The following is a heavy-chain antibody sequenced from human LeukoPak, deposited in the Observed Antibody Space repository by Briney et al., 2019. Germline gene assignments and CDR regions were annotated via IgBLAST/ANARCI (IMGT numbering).Heavy chain of an antibody. CDR3: VRGSTLRHYQY. D-gene: IGHD3-16*01. CDR1: GGSISSTTYY. Sequence: PSETLSLTCTVSGGSISSTTYYWGWIRRPPGXGXEWIGSIYYSGSTYYNPSLKSRVTVSVDTSKNQFSLNLSSVTAADTAVYYCVRGSTLRHYQYWGQGTLVTVSS. J-gene: IGHJ4*02. CDR2: IYYSGST. V-gene: IGHV4-39*01.